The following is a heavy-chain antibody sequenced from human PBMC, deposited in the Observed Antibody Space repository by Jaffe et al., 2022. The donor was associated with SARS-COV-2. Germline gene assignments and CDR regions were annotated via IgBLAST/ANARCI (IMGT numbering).Heavy chain of an antibody. V-gene: IGHV4-28*01. CDR3: ARYDGTNGYFDP. Sequence: VQLQESGPGLVKPSDTLSLTCAVSGYSIGITYWWGWVRQPPGRGLEWIGYTYSGGDSFYNPTLKSRVTMSVDTSKNQFSLKLTSVTAVDSAVYYCARYDGTNGYFDPWGQGALVIVSS. J-gene: IGHJ5*02. D-gene: IGHD6-25*01. CDR1: GYSIGITYW. CDR2: TYSGGDS.